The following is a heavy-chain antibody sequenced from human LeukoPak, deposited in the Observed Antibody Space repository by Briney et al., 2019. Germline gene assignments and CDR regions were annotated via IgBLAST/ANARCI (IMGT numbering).Heavy chain of an antibody. CDR3: ARPPATTGAEFFQD. J-gene: IGHJ1*01. D-gene: IGHD4-11*01. CDR1: GFTFSSYS. V-gene: IGHV3-30*03. Sequence: GGSLRLSCAASGFTFSSYSMNWVRQAPGKGLEWVAVISSDGNIKYYTDSVEGRFTISRDNSKNTVSLQMNSLTNKDTAVYYCARPPATTGAEFFQDWGQGTLVTVSS. CDR2: ISSDGNIK.